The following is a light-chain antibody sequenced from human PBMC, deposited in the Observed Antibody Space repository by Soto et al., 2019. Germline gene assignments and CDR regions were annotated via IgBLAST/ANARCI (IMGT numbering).Light chain of an antibody. J-gene: IGKJ1*01. CDR3: QQYDNWWT. V-gene: IGKV3-15*01. Sequence: EIVMTQSPATLSVSPGERATLSCRASESVSSNLAWYQQKPGQAPRLLIYGASIRATGIPARFGGSGSGTEFTLTISSLQSEDFAVYYCQQYDNWWTFGQGTKVEIQ. CDR2: GAS. CDR1: ESVSSN.